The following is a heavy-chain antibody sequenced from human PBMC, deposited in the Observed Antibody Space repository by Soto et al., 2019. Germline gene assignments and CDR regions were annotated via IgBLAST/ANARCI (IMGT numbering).Heavy chain of an antibody. CDR3: AKDISAVGPAALDY. CDR1: GFTFDDYA. J-gene: IGHJ4*02. V-gene: IGHV3-9*01. Sequence: PGGSLRLSCAASGFTFDDYAMHWVRQAPGKGLEWVSGISWNSGSIGYADSVKGRFIISRDNAKNSLSLQMNSLRADDTALYYCAKDISAVGPAALDYWGQGTLVTVSS. D-gene: IGHD6-6*01. CDR2: ISWNSGSI.